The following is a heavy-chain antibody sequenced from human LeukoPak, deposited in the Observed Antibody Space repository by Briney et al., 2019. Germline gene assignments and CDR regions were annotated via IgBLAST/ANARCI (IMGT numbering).Heavy chain of an antibody. CDR1: GGTFSSYA. J-gene: IGHJ4*02. CDR3: ARESGGVVVPAAYDY. CDR2: ISAYNGYT. Sequence: ASVKVSCKASGGTFSSYAISWVRQAPGQGLEWMGWISAYNGYTNYAQKLQVRVTMTTDTSTSTAYMELRSLTSDDTAVYYCARESGGVVVPAAYDYWGQGTLVTVSS. D-gene: IGHD2-2*01. V-gene: IGHV1-18*01.